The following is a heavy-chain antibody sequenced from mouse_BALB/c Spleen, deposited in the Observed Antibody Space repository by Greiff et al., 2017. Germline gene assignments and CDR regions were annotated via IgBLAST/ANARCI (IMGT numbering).Heavy chain of an antibody. CDR3: ARRITTVVAPGFAY. Sequence: EVQLQQSGPELVKPGASVKIPCKASGYTFTDYNMDWVKQSHGKSIEWVGDITPNNGGTIYNQKFKGKATLTVNKSSSTAYMELHSLTSEDTAVYYCARRITTVVAPGFAYWGQGTLVTVSA. CDR2: ITPNNGGT. D-gene: IGHD1-1*01. J-gene: IGHJ3*01. CDR1: GYTFTDYN. V-gene: IGHV1-18*01.